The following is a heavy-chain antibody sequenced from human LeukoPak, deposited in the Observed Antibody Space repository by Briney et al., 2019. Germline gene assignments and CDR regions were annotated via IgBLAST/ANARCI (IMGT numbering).Heavy chain of an antibody. CDR3: RGSDYDILTGYYNHFDY. CDR1: GGSISSSSYY. V-gene: IGHV4-39*07. D-gene: IGHD3-9*01. Sequence: SETLSLTCTVSGGSISSSSYYWGWIRQPPGKGLEWIGSIYYSGSTYYNPSLKSRVTISVDTSKNQFSLKLSSVTAADTAVYYCRGSDYDILTGYYNHFDYWGQGTLVTVSS. CDR2: IYYSGST. J-gene: IGHJ4*02.